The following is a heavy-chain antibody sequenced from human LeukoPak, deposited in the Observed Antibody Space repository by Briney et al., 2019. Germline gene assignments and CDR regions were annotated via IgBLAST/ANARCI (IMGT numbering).Heavy chain of an antibody. CDR2: INTNTGNP. CDR1: GYTFTSYA. Sequence: VASVKVSCKASGYTFTSYAMNWVRQAPGQGLEWMGWINTNTGNPTYAQGLTGRFVFSLDTSVSKAYLQISSLKAEDTAEYYCARDSGGVRGVPDYWGQGTLVTVSS. J-gene: IGHJ4*02. D-gene: IGHD3-10*01. CDR3: ARDSGGVRGVPDY. V-gene: IGHV7-4-1*02.